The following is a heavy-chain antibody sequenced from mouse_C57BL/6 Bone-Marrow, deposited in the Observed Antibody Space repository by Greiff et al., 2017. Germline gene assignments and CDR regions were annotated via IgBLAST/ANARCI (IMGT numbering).Heavy chain of an antibody. D-gene: IGHD2-1*01. CDR3: AKNRAYGNFYFDY. J-gene: IGHJ2*01. V-gene: IGHV2-5*01. Sequence: VQLKESGPGLVQPSQSLSITCTVSGFSLTSYGVHWVRQSPGKGLEWLGVIWRGGSTDYNEAFMSRLSITKDNSKSQVFFKMNSLQADDTAIYYCAKNRAYGNFYFDYWGQGTTLTVSS. CDR2: IWRGGST. CDR1: GFSLTSYG.